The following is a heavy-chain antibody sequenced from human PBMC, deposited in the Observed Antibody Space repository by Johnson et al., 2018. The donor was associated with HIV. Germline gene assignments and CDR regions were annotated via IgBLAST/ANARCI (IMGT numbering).Heavy chain of an antibody. CDR3: ARGRPWGWELRRDAFDI. Sequence: VQLVESGGGVVRPGGSLRLSCAASGFTFDDYGMSWVRLAPGKGLEWVSGMNWNGGSTGYAASVKGRCTISRDNAKSSLYLQMNSLRVEDTALYYCARGRPWGWELRRDAFDIWGQGTMVTVSS. D-gene: IGHD1-26*01. J-gene: IGHJ3*02. V-gene: IGHV3-20*04. CDR1: GFTFDDYG. CDR2: MNWNGGST.